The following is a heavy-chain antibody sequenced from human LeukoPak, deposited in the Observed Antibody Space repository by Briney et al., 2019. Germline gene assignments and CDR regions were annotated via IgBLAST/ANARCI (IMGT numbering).Heavy chain of an antibody. D-gene: IGHD2-2*02. CDR3: ARDTEHLYFVFDY. Sequence: GGSLRLSCAASGFIFATSGMNWVRQTPGKGLEWLAYISDTGHTICYSDSVKGRFTISRDNAKNSLYLQMNSLRDEDTAVYYCARDTEHLYFVFDYWGQGTLVTVSS. CDR1: GFIFATSG. CDR2: ISDTGHTI. V-gene: IGHV3-48*02. J-gene: IGHJ4*02.